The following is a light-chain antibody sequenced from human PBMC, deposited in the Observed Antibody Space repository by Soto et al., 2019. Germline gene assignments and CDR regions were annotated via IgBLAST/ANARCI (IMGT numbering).Light chain of an antibody. CDR2: AAF. Sequence: VILTQSPDNLSLSPGEGATIACRTSRSLDSRYLVWYQQKPGQAPRLLIYAAFSRATGIPDRFSGSGSGTDFTPTISSLEPEDFAVYFCQQYGSFVTFGGGTKVDIK. J-gene: IGKJ4*01. CDR3: QQYGSFVT. V-gene: IGKV3-20*01. CDR1: RSLDSRY.